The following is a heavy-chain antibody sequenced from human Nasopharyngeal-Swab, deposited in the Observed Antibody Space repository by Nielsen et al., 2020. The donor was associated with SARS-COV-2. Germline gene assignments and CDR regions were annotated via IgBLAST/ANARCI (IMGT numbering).Heavy chain of an antibody. J-gene: IGHJ4*02. CDR1: GFTFENYA. CDR3: AKARRTDTYGYECFDS. D-gene: IGHD5-18*01. V-gene: IGHV3-9*01. CDR2: ITWNSGNK. Sequence: GGSLRLSCAASGFTFENYAMHWVRQPPGKGLEWVSGITWNSGNKGYAESVQGRFTISRDNAKNSLYLQMNSLRAEDTALCYCAKARRTDTYGYECFDSWGQGTLVTVSS.